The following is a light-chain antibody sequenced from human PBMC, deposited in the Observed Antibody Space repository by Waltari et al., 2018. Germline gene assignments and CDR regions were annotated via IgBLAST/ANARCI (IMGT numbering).Light chain of an antibody. V-gene: IGKV1-8*01. CDR1: QGISNY. Sequence: TCLACQGISNYLALFPQKPGKGPKLLIYAASTFQSGVPSRFSGSGSGTDFTLTINYLQSEDFATYYCQQYYSYPLTFGGGTKVEIK. CDR3: QQYYSYPLT. J-gene: IGKJ4*01. CDR2: AAS.